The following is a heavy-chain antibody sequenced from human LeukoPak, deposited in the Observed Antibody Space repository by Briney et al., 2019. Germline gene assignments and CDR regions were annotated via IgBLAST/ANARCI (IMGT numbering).Heavy chain of an antibody. CDR1: GYTFTDYY. D-gene: IGHD6-13*01. CDR3: ATDRARSSSWYELDY. CDR2: INPNSGGT. J-gene: IGHJ4*02. V-gene: IGHV1-2*02. Sequence: GASVKVSCKASGYTFTDYYMHWVRQAPGQGLEGMGWINPNSGGTNFAQKFQGRVTMIRDSSISTAYMELSRLRYDDTAVYFCATDRARSSSWYELDYWGQGTLVTVSS.